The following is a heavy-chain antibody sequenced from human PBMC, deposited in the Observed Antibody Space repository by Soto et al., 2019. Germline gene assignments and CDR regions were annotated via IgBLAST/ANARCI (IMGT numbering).Heavy chain of an antibody. V-gene: IGHV1-18*01. CDR1: GYTFTSYG. D-gene: IGHD6-13*01. CDR2: ISAYNGNT. CDR3: ARDLAAFNGDY. J-gene: IGHJ4*02. Sequence: QVQLVQSGAEVKKPGASVKVSCKASGYTFTSYGISWVRQAPGQGLEWMGWISAYNGNTNYAQKLQGRVTMTTDTSTSRAYRELRSLISDDTAGYYCARDLAAFNGDYWRQGTLVTFSS.